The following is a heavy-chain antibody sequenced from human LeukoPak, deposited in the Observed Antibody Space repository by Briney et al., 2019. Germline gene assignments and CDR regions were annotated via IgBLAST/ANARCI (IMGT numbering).Heavy chain of an antibody. Sequence: PSETLSLTCTVSGGFISSYYWSWIRQPPGKGLEWIGFISYSGSTYYNPSLKSRVTMSVGTSKNQFSLNLRSVTAADTAVYYCARDRYSYGFWGQGILVTVSS. CDR3: ARDRYSYGF. J-gene: IGHJ4*02. D-gene: IGHD5-18*01. V-gene: IGHV4-59*01. CDR1: GGFISSYY. CDR2: ISYSGST.